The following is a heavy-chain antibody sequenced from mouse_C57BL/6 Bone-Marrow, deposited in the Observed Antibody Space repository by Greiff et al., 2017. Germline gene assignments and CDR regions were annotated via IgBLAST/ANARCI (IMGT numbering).Heavy chain of an antibody. V-gene: IGHV7-3*01. J-gene: IGHJ4*01. CDR3: ARYSYYYAMDY. CDR1: GFTFTAYY. CDR2: IRNKANGYTK. Sequence: EVQVLESGGGLVQPGGSLSLSCAASGFTFTAYYMSWVSQPPGKALEWLGFIRNKANGYTKEYRASVNGRFTISRDNSKSILYLQMNAMRAEDRATYYCARYSYYYAMDYWGQGTLVTVSA.